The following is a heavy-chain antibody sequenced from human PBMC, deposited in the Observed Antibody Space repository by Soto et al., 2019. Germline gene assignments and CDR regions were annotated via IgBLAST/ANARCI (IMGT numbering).Heavy chain of an antibody. D-gene: IGHD6-13*01. Sequence: VQLVESGGGLVQPGGSLRLSCAASGFHFSTHWMTWVRQGPGKGLEWVADIKEDGSEKYYVDSVKGRFTMSRDNAQNSLYLQVNNLRVEDTAVYYCARIAAAGRGMDVWGRGTTVTVSS. CDR2: IKEDGSEK. CDR3: ARIAAAGRGMDV. J-gene: IGHJ6*04. CDR1: GFHFSTHW. V-gene: IGHV3-7*01.